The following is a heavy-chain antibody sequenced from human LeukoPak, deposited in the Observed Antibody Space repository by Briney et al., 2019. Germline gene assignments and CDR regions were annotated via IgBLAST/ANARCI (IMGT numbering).Heavy chain of an antibody. CDR3: AKDLLRDRWFGES. J-gene: IGHJ4*02. Sequence: SQTLSLTCAISGDSVSSNSAAWNWIRQSPSRGLEWLGRTYYRSKWYNDYVVSVKSRISINPDTFKNQFSLQLNSVTPEDTAVYYCAKDLLRDRWFGESWGQGTLVTVSS. V-gene: IGHV6-1*01. D-gene: IGHD3-10*01. CDR2: TYYRSKWYN. CDR1: GDSVSSNSAA.